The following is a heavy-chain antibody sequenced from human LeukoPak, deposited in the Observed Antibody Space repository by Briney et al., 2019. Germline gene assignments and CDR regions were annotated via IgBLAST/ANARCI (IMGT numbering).Heavy chain of an antibody. CDR3: ARGGSGYDSFDY. V-gene: IGHV4-59*01. J-gene: IGHJ4*02. D-gene: IGHD5-12*01. CDR2: IYYSGST. CDR1: GGSLSSYY. Sequence: SETLSLTCTVSGGSLSSYYWSWIRQPPGKGLEYIGYIYYSGSTNYNPSLKSRVPISVHTSKNQFSLALSSVTAADTAVYFCARGGSGYDSFDYWGQGTLVTVSS.